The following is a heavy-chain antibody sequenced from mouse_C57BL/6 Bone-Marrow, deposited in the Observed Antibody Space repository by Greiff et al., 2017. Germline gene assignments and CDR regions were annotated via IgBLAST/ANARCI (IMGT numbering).Heavy chain of an antibody. Sequence: VQLLQSVAELVRPGASVKLSCTASGFNINNSDMYWVKQRPEKGLEWIGRIDPANGNTKFAPKFQGKATITADTSSNTVYLQLSSLTSEDTAIDYCAGGWGWGQGTTLTVSS. CDR2: IDPANGNT. J-gene: IGHJ2*01. CDR1: GFNINNSD. CDR3: AGGWG. V-gene: IGHV14-3*01. D-gene: IGHD1-1*02.